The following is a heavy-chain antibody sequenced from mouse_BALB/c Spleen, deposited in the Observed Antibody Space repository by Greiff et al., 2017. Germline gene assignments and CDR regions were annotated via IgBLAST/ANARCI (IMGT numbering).Heavy chain of an antibody. CDR2: ISDGGSYT. CDR1: GFTFSDYY. Sequence: EVQRVESGGGLVKPGGSLKLSCAASGFTFSDYYMYWVRQTPEKRLEWVATISDGGSYTYYPDSVKGRFTISRDNAKNNLYLQMSSLKSEDTAMYYCARDYYGSGFAYWGQGTLVTVSA. D-gene: IGHD1-1*01. J-gene: IGHJ3*01. V-gene: IGHV5-4*02. CDR3: ARDYYGSGFAY.